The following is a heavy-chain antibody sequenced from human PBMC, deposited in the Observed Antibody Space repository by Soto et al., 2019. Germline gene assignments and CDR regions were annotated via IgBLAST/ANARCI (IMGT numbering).Heavy chain of an antibody. J-gene: IGHJ4*02. CDR1: GFTFSSYA. V-gene: IGHV3-30-3*01. Sequence: QVQLVESGGGVVQPGRSLRLSCAASGFTFSSYAMHWVRQAPGKGLEWVAVISYDGSNKYYADSVKGRFTISRDNSKNTLYLQMNSRRAEDTAVYYCARGDCSGGSCHGIDYWGQGTLVTVSS. CDR3: ARGDCSGGSCHGIDY. D-gene: IGHD2-15*01. CDR2: ISYDGSNK.